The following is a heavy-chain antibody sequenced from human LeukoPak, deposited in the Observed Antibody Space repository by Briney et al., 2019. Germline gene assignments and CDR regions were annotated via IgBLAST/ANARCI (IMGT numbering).Heavy chain of an antibody. J-gene: IGHJ4*02. V-gene: IGHV5-51*01. CDR2: IYPGDSDT. CDR1: GYSFTSYW. Sequence: GESLKISCKGSGYSFTSYWIGWVRPMPGKGVEWMGIIYPGDSDTRYSPSFQGQVTISADKSISTAYLQWSSLKASDTAMYYCARLRRITIFGVATDFDYWGQGTLVTVSS. CDR3: ARLRRITIFGVATDFDY. D-gene: IGHD3-3*01.